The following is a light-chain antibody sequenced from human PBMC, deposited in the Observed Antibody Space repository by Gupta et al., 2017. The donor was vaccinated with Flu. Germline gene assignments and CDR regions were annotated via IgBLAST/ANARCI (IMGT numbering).Light chain of an antibody. J-gene: IGKJ3*01. CDR3: QQRTNWLFT. CDR1: QSVDS. V-gene: IGKV3-11*01. CDR2: DAS. Sequence: VLTQSPATLSLSPGERATLSCRASQSVDSLAWYQQKPGQAPRLLIYDASKRATGIPARFSGSESGTDFTLTISSLEPEDFAVYYCQQRTNWLFTFGPGTKVDIK.